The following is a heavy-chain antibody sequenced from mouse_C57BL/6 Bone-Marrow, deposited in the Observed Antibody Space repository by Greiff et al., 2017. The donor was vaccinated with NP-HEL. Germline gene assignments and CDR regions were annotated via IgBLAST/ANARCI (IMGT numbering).Heavy chain of an antibody. CDR2: ISNLAYSI. Sequence: EVQGVESGGGLVQPGGSLKLSCAASGFTFSDYGMAWVRQAPRKGPEWVAFISNLAYSIYYADTVTGRFTISRENAKNTLYLEMSSLRSEDTAMYYCARHGSSYDWYFDVWGTGTTVTVSS. CDR1: GFTFSDYG. J-gene: IGHJ1*03. D-gene: IGHD1-1*01. CDR3: ARHGSSYDWYFDV. V-gene: IGHV5-15*01.